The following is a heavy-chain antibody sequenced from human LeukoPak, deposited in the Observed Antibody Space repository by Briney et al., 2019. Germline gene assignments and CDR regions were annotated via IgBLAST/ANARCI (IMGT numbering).Heavy chain of an antibody. CDR1: GYTFIGYY. J-gene: IGHJ4*02. D-gene: IGHD1-26*01. CDR2: INSDSGDT. V-gene: IGHV1-2*06. Sequence: ASVKVSCKPSGYTFIGYYIHWVRQAPGQGLEWMGRINSDSGDTNYAQQFQGRVTITRDTSITTAYMELSGLTSDDTAVYYCARDLSSTPHWELDYWGQGTLVTVSS. CDR3: ARDLSSTPHWELDY.